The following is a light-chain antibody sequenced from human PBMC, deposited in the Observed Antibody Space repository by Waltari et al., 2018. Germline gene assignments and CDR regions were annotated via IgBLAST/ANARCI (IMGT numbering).Light chain of an antibody. CDR1: SSDVGGYNY. CDR3: SSYTSSSSVV. V-gene: IGLV2-14*01. CDR2: EVS. J-gene: IGLJ2*01. Sequence: QSPLTQPASVSGSPGQAITISCTGTSSDVGGYNYFSWYQQHPGKAPKLMIYEVSNRPSGVSNRFSGSKSGNTASLTISGLQAEDEADYYCSSYTSSSSVVFGGGTKLTVL.